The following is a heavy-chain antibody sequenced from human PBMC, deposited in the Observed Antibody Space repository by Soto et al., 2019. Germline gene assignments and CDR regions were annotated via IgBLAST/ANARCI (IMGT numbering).Heavy chain of an antibody. CDR2: INHSGST. D-gene: IGHD1-1*01. J-gene: IGHJ4*02. CDR3: ARGATGTRDFDF. CDR1: GGSFSTYY. V-gene: IGHV4-34*01. Sequence: QVQVQQWGAGLLKPSETLSLTCAVYGGSFSTYYWSWIRQPPGKGLEWIGEINHSGSTNYNPSLKSRVTISGDTSKIQLSLKVSSVTAADKAVYYCARGATGTRDFDFWGQGTLVTVSS.